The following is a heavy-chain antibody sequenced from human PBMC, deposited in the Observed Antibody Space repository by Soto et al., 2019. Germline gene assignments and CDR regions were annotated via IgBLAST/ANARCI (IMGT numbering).Heavy chain of an antibody. CDR3: ARSRTTVTPSGFQH. J-gene: IGHJ1*01. CDR2: IHDSGST. D-gene: IGHD4-17*01. CDR1: GASISTYY. V-gene: IGHV4-59*01. Sequence: SETLSLTCTVSGASISTYYWSWGRQPPGKGLEWIGYIHDSGSTYYNPSLKSRVTMSLDTSRNQFFLQLNSVTAADTAVYYCARSRTTVTPSGFQHWGQGTLVTVSS.